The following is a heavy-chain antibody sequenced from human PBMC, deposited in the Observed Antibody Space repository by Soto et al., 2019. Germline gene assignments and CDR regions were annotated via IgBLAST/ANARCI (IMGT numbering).Heavy chain of an antibody. CDR3: ARDPGSRVMYYFDY. V-gene: IGHV3-33*01. J-gene: IGHJ4*02. Sequence: GGSLRVSCAAAGFIFISYCIHWVRQAPGKGLEWVAVIWYDGSNKYYADSVKGRFTISRDNSKNTLYLQMNSLRAEDTAVYYCARDPGSRVMYYFDYWGQGTLVTVSS. CDR1: GFIFISYC. CDR2: IWYDGSNK. D-gene: IGHD3-16*01.